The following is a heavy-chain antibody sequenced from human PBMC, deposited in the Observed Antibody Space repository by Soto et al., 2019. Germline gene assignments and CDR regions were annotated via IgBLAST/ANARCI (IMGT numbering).Heavy chain of an antibody. D-gene: IGHD2-15*01. CDR2: ISPGSRYP. Sequence: GGSLSLSCASSGFTFSDYDMSWIRQAPGKGLEWLSYISPGSRYPAYADSVKGRFTISRDNARRSLSLQMNSLTVDDTAIYYCVRGGGGGLFDPWGQGSMVTVSS. CDR1: GFTFSDYD. J-gene: IGHJ5*02. CDR3: VRGGGGGLFDP. V-gene: IGHV3-11*06.